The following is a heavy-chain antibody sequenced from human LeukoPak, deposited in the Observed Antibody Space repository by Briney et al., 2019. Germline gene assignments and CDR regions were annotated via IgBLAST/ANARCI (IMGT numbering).Heavy chain of an antibody. D-gene: IGHD3-10*01. Sequence: SETLSLTCAVSGGSISSSSHYWSWIRPPPGKRQEWIASINYSGSNYYNPSLKRRVTISVVTAKYQYSLKLISVTAADTAVFYCVRYVVYGSGIYYFDYWGQGTLVTVSS. V-gene: IGHV4-39*01. CDR1: GGSISSSSHY. CDR3: VRYVVYGSGIYYFDY. J-gene: IGHJ4*02. CDR2: INYSGSN.